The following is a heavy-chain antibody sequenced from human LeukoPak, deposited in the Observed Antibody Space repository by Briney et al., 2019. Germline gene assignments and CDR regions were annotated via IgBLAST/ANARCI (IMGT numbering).Heavy chain of an antibody. J-gene: IGHJ4*02. D-gene: IGHD5-18*01. CDR3: AKDTTARIKYYFDY. CDR2: ITGSGGST. V-gene: IGHV3-23*01. Sequence: GGSLRLSCAASGFTFSSYAVSLVRQAPGKGLELVSAITGSGGSTYYAYSVKGRFTISRDNSKNTLYLQMNSLRAEDTAVYYCAKDTTARIKYYFDYWGQGTLVTVSS. CDR1: GFTFSSYA.